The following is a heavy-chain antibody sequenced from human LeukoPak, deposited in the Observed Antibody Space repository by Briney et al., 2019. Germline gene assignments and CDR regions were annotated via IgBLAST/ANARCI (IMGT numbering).Heavy chain of an antibody. Sequence: PSETLSLTCAVYGGSFSGYYWSWIRQPPGEGLEWIGEINHSGSTNYNPSLKSRVTISVDTSKNQFSLKLSSVTAADTAVYYCARRLNIVVVPAAIGGNNYYMDVWGKGTTVTVSS. CDR2: INHSGST. D-gene: IGHD2-2*02. V-gene: IGHV4-34*01. CDR3: ARRLNIVVVPAAIGGNNYYMDV. J-gene: IGHJ6*03. CDR1: GGSFSGYY.